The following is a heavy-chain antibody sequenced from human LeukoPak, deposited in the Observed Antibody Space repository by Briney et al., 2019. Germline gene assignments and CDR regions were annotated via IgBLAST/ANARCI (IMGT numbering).Heavy chain of an antibody. CDR1: GFTLSDYY. CDR2: SSSSGSTI. J-gene: IGHJ4*02. D-gene: IGHD3/OR15-3a*01. CDR3: ARRRDFIDY. Sequence: GGSLRLSCAASGFTLSDYYMSWIRQAPGKGLEWVPYSSSSGSTIYYADSVKGRLAISRDNAKNSLYLQMNSLRAEDTAVYYCARRRDFIDYWGQGTLVTVSS. V-gene: IGHV3-11*01.